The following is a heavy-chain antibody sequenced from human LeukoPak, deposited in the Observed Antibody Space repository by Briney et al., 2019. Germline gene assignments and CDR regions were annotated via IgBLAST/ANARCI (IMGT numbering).Heavy chain of an antibody. J-gene: IGHJ4*02. V-gene: IGHV1-2*02. CDR3: ARDDGDYLLGFDF. CDR1: GYTFTFFY. Sequence: ASVKVSCKTSGYTFTFFYVHWLRHSPGQGLEWMGWIRPGSGDINYAQKFRDSVTVTSDTSTTTAYMEVNKLTSDDTAVYYCARDDGDYLLGFDFWGQGTLVTVSS. CDR2: IRPGSGDI. D-gene: IGHD4-17*01.